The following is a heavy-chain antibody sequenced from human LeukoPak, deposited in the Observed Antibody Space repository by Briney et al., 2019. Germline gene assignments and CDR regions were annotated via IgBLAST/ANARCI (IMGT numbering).Heavy chain of an antibody. CDR2: IYHSGST. J-gene: IGHJ4*02. V-gene: IGHV4-30-2*01. CDR3: ARVGSVVPWFGESYYFDY. Sequence: PSETLSLTCTVSGGSISSGGYYWSWIRQPPGKGLEWIGYIYHSGSTYYNPSLKSRVTISVDRSKNQFSLKLSSVTAADTAVYYCARVGSVVPWFGESYYFDYWGQGTLVTVSS. D-gene: IGHD3-10*01. CDR1: GGSISSGGYY.